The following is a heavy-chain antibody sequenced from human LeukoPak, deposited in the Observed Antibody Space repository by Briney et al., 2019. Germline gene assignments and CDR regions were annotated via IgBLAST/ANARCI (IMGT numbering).Heavy chain of an antibody. D-gene: IGHD1-1*01. Sequence: EASVKVSCKASGYTFTSYYMHWVRQAPGQGLEWMGIINPSGGSTSYAQKFQGRVTMTRDTSTSTVYMELSSLRSEDTAVYYCARPNEELGHTWLNAFDIWGQGTMVTVSS. J-gene: IGHJ3*02. CDR1: GYTFTSYY. CDR2: INPSGGST. V-gene: IGHV1-46*01. CDR3: ARPNEELGHTWLNAFDI.